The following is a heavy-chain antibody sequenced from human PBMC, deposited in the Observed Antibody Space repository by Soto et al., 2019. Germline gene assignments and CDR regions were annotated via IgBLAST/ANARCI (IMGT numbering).Heavy chain of an antibody. CDR2: ISYDGSNK. V-gene: IGHV3-30-3*01. Sequence: QVQLVESGGGVVQPGRSLRLSCAASGFTFSSYAMHWVRQAPGKGLEWVAVISYDGSNKYYADSVKGRFTISRDNSKNTLYLQMNSLRAEDTAVYYCARDPNYDILTGPSYYFDYWGQGTLVTVSS. CDR3: ARDPNYDILTGPSYYFDY. D-gene: IGHD3-9*01. CDR1: GFTFSSYA. J-gene: IGHJ4*02.